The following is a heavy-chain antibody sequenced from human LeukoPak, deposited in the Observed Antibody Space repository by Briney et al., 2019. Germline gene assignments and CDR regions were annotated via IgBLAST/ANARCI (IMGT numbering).Heavy chain of an antibody. Sequence: GGSLRLSCVASGFTFDDYGMSWVRRAPGKGLEWVSGINWNGGSTGYADSLKGRFTISRDNSKNTLYLQMNSLRAEDTAVYYCARGTEGMDVWGQGTTVTVSS. CDR1: GFTFDDYG. D-gene: IGHD1-1*01. CDR3: ARGTEGMDV. V-gene: IGHV3-20*04. J-gene: IGHJ6*02. CDR2: INWNGGST.